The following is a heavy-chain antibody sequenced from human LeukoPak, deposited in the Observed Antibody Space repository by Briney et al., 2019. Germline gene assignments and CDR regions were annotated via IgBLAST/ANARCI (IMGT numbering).Heavy chain of an antibody. CDR3: ARVAGGCSTTNCLFDY. V-gene: IGHV3-74*01. J-gene: IGHJ4*02. CDR1: GFTFGRYW. Sequence: GGSLRLSCAASGFTFGRYWMHWVRQASGKGLEWVSRMNSDGRSISYADSVKGRFTVSRDNAKNTLYLQMNSLGVEDTAVYYCARVAGGCSTTNCLFDYWGQGTLVTDCS. D-gene: IGHD2-2*01. CDR2: MNSDGRSI.